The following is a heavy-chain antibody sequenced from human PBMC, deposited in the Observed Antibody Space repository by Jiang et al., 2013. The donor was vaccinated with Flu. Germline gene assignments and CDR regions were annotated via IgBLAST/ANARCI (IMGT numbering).Heavy chain of an antibody. J-gene: IGHJ3*02. Sequence: SGAEVKKPGASVKVSCKASGYTFTAYYIHWVRQAPGQGLEWMGWISLNSGDTNLAQKFQGRVTLTRDTSIATAYMDLGTLTYDDTALYYCARVRHGSHIIRRNGAFDMWGQGTMVTVSS. CDR3: ARVRHGSHIIRRNGAFDM. D-gene: IGHD3-10*01. CDR1: GYTFTAYY. V-gene: IGHV1-2*02. CDR2: ISLNSGDT.